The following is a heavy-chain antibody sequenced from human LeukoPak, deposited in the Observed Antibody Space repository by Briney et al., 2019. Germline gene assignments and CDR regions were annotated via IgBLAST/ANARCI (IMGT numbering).Heavy chain of an antibody. Sequence: SETLSLTCTVSHYSISSDYYWGWIRQPPGKGLEWTGYIYYSGRTNHNPSLKSRVTISVDTSKNQFSLKLSSVTAADTAVYYCARGPNRYYFDYWGQGTLVTVSS. CDR1: HYSISSDYY. CDR2: IYYSGRT. V-gene: IGHV4-38-2*02. J-gene: IGHJ4*02. CDR3: ARGPNRYYFDY. D-gene: IGHD2/OR15-2a*01.